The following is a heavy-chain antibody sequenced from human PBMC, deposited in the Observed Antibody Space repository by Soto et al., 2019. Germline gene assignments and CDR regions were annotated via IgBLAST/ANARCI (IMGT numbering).Heavy chain of an antibody. V-gene: IGHV3-48*01. CDR3: ARLYCTGGACPSDH. J-gene: IGHJ4*02. D-gene: IGHD2-8*02. CDR1: GFIFSSYS. Sequence: GGSLRLSCAASGFIFSSYSMNWVRQAPGRGLEWVSYISSGGGTIYYADSVKGRFTISRDNAKNSLYLQINSLRAEDTALYYCARLYCTGGACPSDHWGQGTLVTVSS. CDR2: ISSGGGTI.